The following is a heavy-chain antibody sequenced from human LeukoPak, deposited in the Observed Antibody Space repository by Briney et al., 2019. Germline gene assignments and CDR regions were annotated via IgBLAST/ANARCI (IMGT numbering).Heavy chain of an antibody. CDR3: ARDLIAVAGPITGDKPGFDY. Sequence: ASVKVSCKASGYTFTSYAMNWVRQAPGQGLEWMGWINTNTGNPTYAQGFTGRFVFSLDTSVSTAYLQISSLKAEDTAVYYCARDLIAVAGPITGDKPGFDYWGQGTLVTVSS. V-gene: IGHV7-4-1*02. J-gene: IGHJ4*02. D-gene: IGHD6-19*01. CDR2: INTNTGNP. CDR1: GYTFTSYA.